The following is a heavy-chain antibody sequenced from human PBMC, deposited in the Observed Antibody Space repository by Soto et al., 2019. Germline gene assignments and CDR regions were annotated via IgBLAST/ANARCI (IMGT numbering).Heavy chain of an antibody. D-gene: IGHD1-26*01. CDR2: IIPILGIA. V-gene: IGHV1-69*02. CDR1: GGTFSSYT. Sequence: QVQLVQSGAEVKKPGSSVKVSCKASGGTFSSYTISWVRQAPGQGLEWMGRIIPILGIANYAQKFQGRVTITADKSTSTDYMELSSMRSEDTAVYYCARGPPLVGATPDAVDIWGQGTMVTVSS. CDR3: ARGPPLVGATPDAVDI. J-gene: IGHJ3*02.